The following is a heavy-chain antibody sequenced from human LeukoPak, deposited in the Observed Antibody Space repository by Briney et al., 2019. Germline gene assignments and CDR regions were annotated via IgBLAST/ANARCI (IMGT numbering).Heavy chain of an antibody. CDR2: ISPTGSTT. Sequence: GGSLRLSCTASGFSFSGHWMHWARQLPGKGLVWVSRISPTGSTTSYADSVKGRFTVSRDNSKNTLYLQMNGLRAEDTAVYFCARGGGYYGIDYWGQGTLVTVSS. CDR3: ARGGGYYGIDY. D-gene: IGHD4-17*01. V-gene: IGHV3-74*01. J-gene: IGHJ4*02. CDR1: GFSFSGHW.